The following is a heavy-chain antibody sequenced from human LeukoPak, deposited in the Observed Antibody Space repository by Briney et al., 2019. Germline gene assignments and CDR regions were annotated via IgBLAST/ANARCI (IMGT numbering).Heavy chain of an antibody. V-gene: IGHV3-13*01. D-gene: IGHD2-2*01. CDR3: ARGSCSSSSCYERLNGLDV. CDR2: FHTAGDT. CDR1: GLTFSNYD. J-gene: IGHJ6*02. Sequence: GGSLRLPCAASGLTFSNYDMHWVRQATGKGLEWVSAFHTAGDTHYSGSVKGRFATSRENAKNSFYLQMNNLRAGDTAVYYCARGSCSSSSCYERLNGLDVWGQGTPVTVSS.